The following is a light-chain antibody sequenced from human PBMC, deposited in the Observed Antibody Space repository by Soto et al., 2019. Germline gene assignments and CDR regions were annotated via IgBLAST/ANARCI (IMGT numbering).Light chain of an antibody. J-gene: IGLJ2*01. V-gene: IGLV1-40*01. CDR3: QSYDSSLSGSL. CDR2: RNN. CDR1: SSNIGAGYD. Sequence: QSVLTQPPSVSGAPGQRVTISCTGTSSNIGAGYDVNWYQQLPGTAPKLLIYRNNNRPSGVPDRFSGSKSATSASLAITGLQAEDEADYHCQSYDSSLSGSLFGGGTKLTVL.